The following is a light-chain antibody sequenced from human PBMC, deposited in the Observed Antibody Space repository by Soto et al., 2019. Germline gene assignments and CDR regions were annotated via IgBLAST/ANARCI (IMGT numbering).Light chain of an antibody. J-gene: IGLJ3*02. V-gene: IGLV2-8*01. CDR2: EVS. CDR1: SSDIGGYNY. Sequence: QSALTQPPSASGSPGQSVTISCTGTSSDIGGYNYVSWYQQHPGKAPKLMINEVSKRPSGVPDRLPGSKSGNTASLTVSGLKAEDEAEYYCSSYAGSNNRVFGGGTKLTVL. CDR3: SSYAGSNNRV.